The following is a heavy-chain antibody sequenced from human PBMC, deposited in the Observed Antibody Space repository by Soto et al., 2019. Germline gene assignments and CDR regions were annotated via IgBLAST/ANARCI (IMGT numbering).Heavy chain of an antibody. CDR2: VSGSGGST. CDR1: GFTFSSYA. D-gene: IGHD1-20*01. J-gene: IGHJ4*02. CDR3: AKPPDYNWNDY. V-gene: IGHV3-23*01. Sequence: EVQLLESGGGLVQPGGSQRLSCAASGFTFSSYAMSWVRQAPGKGLEWISAVSGSGGSTHYADSVKGRFTISRDNSKDTLYLQMNNLRAEDTAVYYCAKPPDYNWNDYWGQGTLVTVSS.